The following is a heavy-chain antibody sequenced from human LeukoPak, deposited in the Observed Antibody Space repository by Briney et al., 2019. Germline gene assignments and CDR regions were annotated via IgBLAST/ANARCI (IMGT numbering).Heavy chain of an antibody. J-gene: IGHJ5*02. CDR3: ARVPAATYNWFDP. Sequence: ASVKVSCKASGYSFTSYDINWVRQATAQGLEWMGWMNPNSGNTGYAQKFQGRVTMTRNTSISTAYMELSSLRSEDTAVYYCARVPAATYNWFDPWGQGTLVTVSS. V-gene: IGHV1-8*01. CDR1: GYSFTSYD. D-gene: IGHD2-2*01. CDR2: MNPNSGNT.